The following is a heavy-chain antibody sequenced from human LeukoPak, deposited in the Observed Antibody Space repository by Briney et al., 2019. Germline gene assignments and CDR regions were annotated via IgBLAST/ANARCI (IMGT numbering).Heavy chain of an antibody. J-gene: IGHJ3*02. CDR3: ARASARPSRAFDN. Sequence: ASVKVSCKASGYTFTSYGISWVRQAPGQGLEWMGWINPNSGGTNYAQKFQGRVTMTRDTSISTAYMELSRLRSDDTAVYYCARASARPSRAFDNWGQRKMGPGSS. CDR1: GYTFTSYG. CDR2: INPNSGGT. V-gene: IGHV1-2*02.